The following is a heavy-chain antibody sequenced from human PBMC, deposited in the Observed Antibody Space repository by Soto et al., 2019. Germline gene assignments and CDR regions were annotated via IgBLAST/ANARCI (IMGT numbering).Heavy chain of an antibody. V-gene: IGHV1-18*01. J-gene: IGHJ4*02. CDR1: GYTFTSYG. D-gene: IGHD3-16*01. CDR3: ARDWFGIDY. Sequence: QVQLVQSGAEVKKPGASVKVSCKASGYTFTSYGISWVRQAPGQGLEWMGWINPYNGNTNYAQKPQGRVTMTTDTSTNTAYRELMSLISDDTAVYYCARDWFGIDYWGQGTLVTVSS. CDR2: INPYNGNT.